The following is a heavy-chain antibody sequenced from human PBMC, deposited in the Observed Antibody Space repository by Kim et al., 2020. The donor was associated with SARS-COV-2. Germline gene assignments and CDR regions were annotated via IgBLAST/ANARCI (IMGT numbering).Heavy chain of an antibody. Sequence: GGSLRLSCAASGFTFSSYGMHWVRQAPGKGLEWVAVIWYDGSNKYYADSVKGRFTISRDNSKNTLYLQMNSLRAEDTAVYYCAKDLAGSGFDYWGQGTLVTVSS. CDR1: GFTFSSYG. V-gene: IGHV3-33*06. CDR3: AKDLAGSGFDY. J-gene: IGHJ4*02. D-gene: IGHD3-10*01. CDR2: IWYDGSNK.